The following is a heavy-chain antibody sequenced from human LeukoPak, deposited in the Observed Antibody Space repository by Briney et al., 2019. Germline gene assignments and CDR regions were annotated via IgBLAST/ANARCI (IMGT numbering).Heavy chain of an antibody. D-gene: IGHD3-10*01. CDR2: IYYSGST. CDR1: GGSISSYY. Sequence: PSETLSLTCTVSGGSISSYYWSWIRQPPGKGLEWIGYIYYSGSTNYNPSLKSRVTISVDTSKNQVSLKLSSVTAADTAVYYCARGRSTGNFDYWGQGTLVTVSS. V-gene: IGHV4-59*01. J-gene: IGHJ4*02. CDR3: ARGRSTGNFDY.